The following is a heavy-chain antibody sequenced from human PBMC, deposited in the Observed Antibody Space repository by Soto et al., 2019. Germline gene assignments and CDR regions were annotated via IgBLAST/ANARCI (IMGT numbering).Heavy chain of an antibody. V-gene: IGHV3-48*01. CDR2: ISSSSSTI. CDR1: GFTFSSYS. J-gene: IGHJ3*02. D-gene: IGHD2-2*01. Sequence: GGSLRLSCAASGFTFSSYSMNWVRQAPGKGLEWVSYISSSSSTIYYADSVKGRFTISRDNAKNSLYLQMNSLRAEDTAVYYCARDQRPAATSQGALDIWGQGTMVTVSS. CDR3: ARDQRPAATSQGALDI.